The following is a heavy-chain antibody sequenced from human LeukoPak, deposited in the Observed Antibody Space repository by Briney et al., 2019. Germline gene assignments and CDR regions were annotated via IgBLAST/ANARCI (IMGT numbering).Heavy chain of an antibody. Sequence: GGSLRLSCAASGFTFSSSAMNWVRQAPGKGLEWVSAINGGRGSTYYADSVKGRFTISRDNSKNTLYLQMNSLRAEDTAVYYCAKHSTYESALLGFDPWGQGTLVTVSS. CDR3: AKHSTYESALLGFDP. CDR2: INGGRGST. CDR1: GFTFSSSA. J-gene: IGHJ5*02. D-gene: IGHD3-22*01. V-gene: IGHV3-23*01.